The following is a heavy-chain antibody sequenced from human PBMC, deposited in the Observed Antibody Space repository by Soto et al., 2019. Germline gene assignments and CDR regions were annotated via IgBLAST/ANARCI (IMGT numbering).Heavy chain of an antibody. V-gene: IGHV4-59*08. CDR3: VRQGFGRLHGLVDV. CDR2: IDSNGGT. D-gene: IGHD3-10*01. J-gene: IGHJ6*02. Sequence: SETLSLTCTVSDDSSSNYKWSWIRQPPGRRLEWIGYIDSNGGTSYNPSLQSRVTISIDTSTKQFFLKLSSVTAADTAVYYCVRQGFGRLHGLVDVWGQGTTVTVPS. CDR1: DDSSSNYK.